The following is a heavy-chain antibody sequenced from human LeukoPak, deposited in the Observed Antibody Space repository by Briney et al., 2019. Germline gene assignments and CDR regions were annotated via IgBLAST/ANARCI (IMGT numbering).Heavy chain of an antibody. D-gene: IGHD5-18*01. CDR1: GFTFSNYG. Sequence: GGSLRLSCAASGFTFSNYGMHWVRQAPGKGLEWVAVIWYDGTNKYSADSVKGRFTISRDNSKNTLYLQMNSLRAEDTAVYYCAKDRDTAIAVDYWGQGTLVTVSS. V-gene: IGHV3-33*06. CDR2: IWYDGTNK. J-gene: IGHJ4*02. CDR3: AKDRDTAIAVDY.